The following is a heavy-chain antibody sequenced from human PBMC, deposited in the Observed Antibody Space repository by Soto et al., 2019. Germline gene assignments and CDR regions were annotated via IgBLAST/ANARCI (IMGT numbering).Heavy chain of an antibody. J-gene: IGHJ4*02. V-gene: IGHV1-58*02. Sequence: ASVKVSCKASGFTFTNSAMQWVRQARGQGLEWIGWIVVGSGNTNYAPKFQERVTMTWDTSTSTAYMELSSLRSEDTAVYYCATGGYCSGGSCPRAFFSYWGQG. D-gene: IGHD2-15*01. CDR2: IVVGSGNT. CDR1: GFTFTNSA. CDR3: ATGGYCSGGSCPRAFFSY.